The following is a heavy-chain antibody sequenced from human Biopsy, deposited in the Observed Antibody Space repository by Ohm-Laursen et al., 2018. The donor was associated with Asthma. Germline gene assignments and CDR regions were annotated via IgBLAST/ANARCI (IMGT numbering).Heavy chain of an antibody. CDR2: ISYDGSNK. J-gene: IGHJ4*02. D-gene: IGHD3-3*01. Sequence: SLRLSCAASGFTFSSYGMRWVRQAPGKGLEWEAVISYDGSNKYYADSVKGRFTISRDNSKNTLYLQMNSLRAEDTAVYYCASQSSGPDFWSGYYYFDYWGQGTLVTVSS. V-gene: IGHV3-30*03. CDR3: ASQSSGPDFWSGYYYFDY. CDR1: GFTFSSYG.